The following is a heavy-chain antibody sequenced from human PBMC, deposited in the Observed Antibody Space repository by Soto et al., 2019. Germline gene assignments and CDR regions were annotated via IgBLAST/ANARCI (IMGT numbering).Heavy chain of an antibody. CDR1: GYTFTSYY. CDR2: INPSGGST. V-gene: IGHV1-46*01. Sequence: GASVKVSCKASGYTFTSYYMHWVRQAPGQGLEWMGIINPSGGSTSYAQKFQGRVTMTRDTSTSTVYMELSSLRSEDTAVYYCARVRSVATTPYYYYYGMDVWDQGTTVTVYS. J-gene: IGHJ6*02. D-gene: IGHD5-12*01. CDR3: ARVRSVATTPYYYYYGMDV.